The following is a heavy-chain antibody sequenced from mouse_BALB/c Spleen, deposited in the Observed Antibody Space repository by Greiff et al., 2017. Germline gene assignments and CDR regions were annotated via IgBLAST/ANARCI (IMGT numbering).Heavy chain of an antibody. CDR2: IYPGNSDT. D-gene: IGHD1-1*01. J-gene: IGHJ2*01. V-gene: IGHV1-5*01. CDR1: GYTFTSYW. Sequence: EVQGVESGTVLARPGASVKMSCKASGYTFTSYWMHWVKQRPGQGLEWIGAIYPGNSDTSYNQKFKGKAKLTAVTSTSTAYMELSSLTNEDSAVYYCARNYYGSKGYWGQGTTLTVSS. CDR3: ARNYYGSKGY.